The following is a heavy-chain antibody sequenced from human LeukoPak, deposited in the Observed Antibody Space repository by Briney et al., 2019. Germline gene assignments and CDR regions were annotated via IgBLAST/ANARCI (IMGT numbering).Heavy chain of an antibody. Sequence: ASVKVSCKASGYTFTGYYMHWVRQAPGQGLEWMGWINPNSGGTNYAQKFQGRVTMTRDTSISTAYMELSRLRSDDTAVYYCARLKSSGYYTTFDYWGQGTLVIVSS. CDR2: INPNSGGT. CDR1: GYTFTGYY. V-gene: IGHV1-2*02. D-gene: IGHD3-22*01. CDR3: ARLKSSGYYTTFDY. J-gene: IGHJ4*02.